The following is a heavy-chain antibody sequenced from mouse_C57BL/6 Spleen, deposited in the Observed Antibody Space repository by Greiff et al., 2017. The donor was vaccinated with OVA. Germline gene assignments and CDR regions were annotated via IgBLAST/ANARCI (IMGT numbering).Heavy chain of an antibody. J-gene: IGHJ2*01. Sequence: VQLQQPGAELVRPGSSVKLSCKASGYTFTSYWMDWVKQRPGQGLEWIGNIYPSDSETHYNQKFKDKATLTVDKSSSTAYMQLSSLTSEDSAVYYCARGVRGYYYGSSYYFDYWGQGTTLTVSS. CDR2: IYPSDSET. CDR1: GYTFTSYW. CDR3: ARGVRGYYYGSSYYFDY. D-gene: IGHD1-1*01. V-gene: IGHV1-61*01.